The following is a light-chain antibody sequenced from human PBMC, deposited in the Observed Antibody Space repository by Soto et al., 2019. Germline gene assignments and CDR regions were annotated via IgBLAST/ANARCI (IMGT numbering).Light chain of an antibody. V-gene: IGLV2-14*01. CDR1: SSDVGGYNY. Sequence: QSVVSQPASVSGSPGQSSHISCTGTSSDVGGYNYVSWYQQHPGTAPKLMIYEVSNRPSGVSNRFSGSKSGNTAYLTISGLQAEDEADYYCSSYTSSSTRFYVFGTGTKVTVL. J-gene: IGLJ1*01. CDR3: SSYTSSSTRFYV. CDR2: EVS.